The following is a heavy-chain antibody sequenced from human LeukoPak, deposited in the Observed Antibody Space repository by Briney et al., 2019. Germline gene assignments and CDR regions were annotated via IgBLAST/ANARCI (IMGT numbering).Heavy chain of an antibody. Sequence: SETLSLTCTVSGGSISSSSYYWGWIRQPPGKGLEWIGSIYYSGSTYYNPSLKSRVTISVDTSKNQFSLKLSSVTAADTAVYYCARGDGAMVAADYWGQGTLVTVSS. J-gene: IGHJ4*02. CDR1: GGSISSSSYY. V-gene: IGHV4-39*07. CDR2: IYYSGST. D-gene: IGHD5-18*01. CDR3: ARGDGAMVAADY.